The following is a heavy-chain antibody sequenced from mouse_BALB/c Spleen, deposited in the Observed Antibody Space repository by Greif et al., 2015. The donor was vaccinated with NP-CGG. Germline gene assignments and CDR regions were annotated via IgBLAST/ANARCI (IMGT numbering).Heavy chain of an antibody. CDR1: GYAFTNYL. Sequence: VKLMESGAELVRPGTSVKVSCKASGYAFTNYLIEWVKQRPGQGLEWIGVINPGSGGTNYNEKFKGKATLTADKSSSTAYMQLSSLTSDDSAVYFCARRGWLLGYFDVWGAGTTVTVSS. CDR3: ARRGWLLGYFDV. D-gene: IGHD2-3*01. J-gene: IGHJ1*01. V-gene: IGHV1-54*03. CDR2: INPGSGGT.